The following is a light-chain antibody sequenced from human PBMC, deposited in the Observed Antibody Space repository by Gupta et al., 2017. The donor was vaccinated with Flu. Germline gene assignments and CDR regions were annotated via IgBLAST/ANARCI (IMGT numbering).Light chain of an antibody. J-gene: IGLJ2*01. CDR2: EDS. CDR1: ALPRKY. CDR3: YSTDATNVHNV. V-gene: IGLV3-10*01. Sequence: SYELTQPPSVSVSPGQTARITCSGDALPRKYSYWYQQKSGQAPLLVIYEDSRRPSGIPERFSGSRSGTTATLTISGAQVEDEADYYCYSTDATNVHNVFGGGTKLTVL.